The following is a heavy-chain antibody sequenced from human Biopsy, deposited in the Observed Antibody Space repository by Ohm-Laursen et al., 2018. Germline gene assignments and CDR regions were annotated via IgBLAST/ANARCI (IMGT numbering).Heavy chain of an antibody. CDR3: TRGSYYYDSLAYYYWFDP. J-gene: IGHJ5*02. CDR1: GYTFTGYH. V-gene: IGHV1-2*02. CDR2: INAKTGDT. D-gene: IGHD3-22*01. Sequence: ASVKVSCNASGYTFTGYHVHWVRQAPGQGLEWMGWINAKTGDTNYAQKFQGRVTMTRDTSISTAYVDLSSLRSDDTAVYYCTRGSYYYDSLAYYYWFDPWGQGTLVTVSS.